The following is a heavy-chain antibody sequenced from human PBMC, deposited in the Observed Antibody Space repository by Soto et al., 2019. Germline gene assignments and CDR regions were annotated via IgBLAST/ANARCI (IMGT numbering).Heavy chain of an antibody. D-gene: IGHD1-1*01. V-gene: IGHV1-8*01. CDR1: GYTFASYD. Sequence: ASVKVSCKASGYTFASYDIYWVRQATGQGLEWMGWMNPNTGNSGYAQKFQGRVTMTSDTSISTAHMELSSLRSEDAAVYYCASRAENNGWNGFGADKYYFDFWGQGTLVTVSS. CDR3: ASRAENNGWNGFGADKYYFDF. CDR2: MNPNTGNS. J-gene: IGHJ4*02.